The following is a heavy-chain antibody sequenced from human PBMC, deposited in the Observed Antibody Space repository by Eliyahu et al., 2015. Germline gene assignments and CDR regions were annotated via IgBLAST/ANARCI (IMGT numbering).Heavy chain of an antibody. Sequence: EVQLVESGGGLVQPGGSLRLSCAASGFTVSXNXMSWVRQAPGKGLEWVSVIYSGGSTYYADSVKGRFTISRDNSKNTLYLQMNSLRAEDTAVYYCARAAAEQSVYYYGMDVWGQGTTVTVSS. J-gene: IGHJ6*02. CDR2: IYSGGST. V-gene: IGHV3-66*01. CDR1: GFTVSXNX. CDR3: ARAAAEQSVYYYGMDV. D-gene: IGHD6-13*01.